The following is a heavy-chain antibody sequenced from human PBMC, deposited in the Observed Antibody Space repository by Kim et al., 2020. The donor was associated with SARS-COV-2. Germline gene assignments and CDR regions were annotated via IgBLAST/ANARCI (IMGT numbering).Heavy chain of an antibody. V-gene: IGHV4-39*01. CDR3: ARHVKIVVVVAATGWFDP. Sequence: PAPKSRVTISVDTSKNQFSLKLSSVTAADTAVYYCARHVKIVVVVAATGWFDPWGQGTLVTVSS. D-gene: IGHD2-15*01. J-gene: IGHJ5*02.